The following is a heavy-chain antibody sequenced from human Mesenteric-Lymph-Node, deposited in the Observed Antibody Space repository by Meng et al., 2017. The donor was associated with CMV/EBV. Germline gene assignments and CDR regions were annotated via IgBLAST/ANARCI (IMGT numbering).Heavy chain of an antibody. CDR1: GFTFSSFG. Sequence: GGSLRLSCAASGFTFSSFGMHWVGQAPGKGLEWVSGISWNSGSIGYADSVKGRFTISRDNAKNSLYLQMNSLRAEDTALYYCAKQAAAGAFDIWGQGTMVTVSS. D-gene: IGHD6-13*01. V-gene: IGHV3-9*01. CDR2: ISWNSGSI. CDR3: AKQAAAGAFDI. J-gene: IGHJ3*02.